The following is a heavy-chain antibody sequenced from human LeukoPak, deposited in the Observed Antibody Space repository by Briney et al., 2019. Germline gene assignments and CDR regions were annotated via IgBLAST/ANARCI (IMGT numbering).Heavy chain of an antibody. Sequence: GRSLRPSCAASGFTFDDYAMHWVRQAPGKGLEWVSGISWNSGSIGYADSVKGRFTISRDNAKNSLYLQMNSLRAEDTALYYCAKGRGVGYSSGWYYFDYWGQGTLVTVSS. CDR1: GFTFDDYA. D-gene: IGHD6-19*01. CDR3: AKGRGVGYSSGWYYFDY. J-gene: IGHJ4*02. CDR2: ISWNSGSI. V-gene: IGHV3-9*01.